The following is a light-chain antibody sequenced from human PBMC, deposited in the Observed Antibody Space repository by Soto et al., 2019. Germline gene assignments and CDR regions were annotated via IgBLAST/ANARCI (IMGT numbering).Light chain of an antibody. V-gene: IGKV3-15*01. CDR3: QQYNNWPPMT. CDR1: QSVSSN. Sequence: EIVMTQSPATLSVSPGERATLSCRASQSVSSNLAWYQQKPGQAPRLLIYGASTRAPGIPARFSGSGSGTDVTLTISSLQSEDFAGYYCQQYNNWPPMTFGPGTKVDIK. J-gene: IGKJ3*01. CDR2: GAS.